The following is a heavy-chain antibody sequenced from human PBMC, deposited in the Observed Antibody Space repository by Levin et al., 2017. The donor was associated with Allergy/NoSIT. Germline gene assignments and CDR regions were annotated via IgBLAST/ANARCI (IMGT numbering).Heavy chain of an antibody. D-gene: IGHD2-2*02. J-gene: IGHJ3*02. V-gene: IGHV1-69*04. CDR2: IIPILGIA. Sequence: SVKVSCKASGGTFSSYTISWVRQAPGQGLEWMGRIIPILGIANYAQKFQGRVTITADKSTSTAYMELSSLRSEDTAVYYCARDYDCSSTSCYTENAFDIWGQGTMVTVSS. CDR1: GGTFSSYT. CDR3: ARDYDCSSTSCYTENAFDI.